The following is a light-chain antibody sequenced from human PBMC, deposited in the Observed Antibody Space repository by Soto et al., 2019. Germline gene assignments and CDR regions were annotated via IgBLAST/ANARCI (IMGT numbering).Light chain of an antibody. V-gene: IGKV3-11*01. CDR2: DAS. CDR1: QRVGDY. J-gene: IGKJ5*01. CDR3: QQRYVWPIT. Sequence: DIVLTQSPATLSLSPGERATLSCRASQRVGDYLAWYQQKPGQAPRLLIYDASNRAAGTPARFGGSGSGSDYTLTISSLQPEDFAVYYCQQRYVWPITCGQGTRMEIK.